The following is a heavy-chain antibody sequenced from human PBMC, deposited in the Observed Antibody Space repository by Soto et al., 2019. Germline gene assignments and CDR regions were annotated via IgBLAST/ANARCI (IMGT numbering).Heavy chain of an antibody. J-gene: IGHJ4*02. CDR3: ARSLYGDYPTFDY. V-gene: IGHV1-3*01. Sequence: QVQLVQSGAEVRKPGAEVKISCKASGYTFTSYAMHWVRQATGQRLEWMGWINAGNGNTKYSQKFQGRVTITRDTSASTAYMELSSLRSEDTAVYYCARSLYGDYPTFDYWGQGTLVTVSS. CDR2: INAGNGNT. CDR1: GYTFTSYA. D-gene: IGHD4-17*01.